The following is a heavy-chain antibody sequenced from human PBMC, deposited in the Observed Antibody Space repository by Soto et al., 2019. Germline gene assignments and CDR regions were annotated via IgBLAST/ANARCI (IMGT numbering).Heavy chain of an antibody. CDR2: INPNSDGT. Sequence: ASVKVSCKASGYTFTGYYMHWVRQAPGQGLAWMGWINPNSDGTNYAQKFQGWVAMTRETTIRTDYMELSRLRSDGTDAYDCERIAVHGTESAFDIWGQGTMVTVSS. J-gene: IGHJ3*02. D-gene: IGHD6-19*01. CDR3: ERIAVHGTESAFDI. CDR1: GYTFTGYY. V-gene: IGHV1-2*04.